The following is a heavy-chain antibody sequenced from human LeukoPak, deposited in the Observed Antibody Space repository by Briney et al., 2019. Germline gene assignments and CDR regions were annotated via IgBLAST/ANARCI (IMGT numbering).Heavy chain of an antibody. Sequence: SETLSLTCTVSGGSISSSSYYWGWIRQPPGKGLEWIGSIYYSGSTYYNPSLKSRVTISVDTSKNQFSLKLSSVTAADTAVYYCARVYSSSWYWNWFDPWGQGTLVTVSS. CDR3: ARVYSSSWYWNWFDP. V-gene: IGHV4-39*07. CDR1: GGSISSSSYY. CDR2: IYYSGST. J-gene: IGHJ5*02. D-gene: IGHD6-13*01.